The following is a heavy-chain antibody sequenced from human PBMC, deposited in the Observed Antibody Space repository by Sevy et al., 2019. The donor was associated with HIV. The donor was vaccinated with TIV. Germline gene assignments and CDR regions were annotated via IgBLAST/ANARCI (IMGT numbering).Heavy chain of an antibody. Sequence: GGSLRLSCAASGFTFSSYVMHWVRQAPGKGLEWVAVISYDGSNKYYADSVKGRFTISRDNSKNTRYLQMNSLRAEDTAVYYCARDFPPYCSGGSCQRLFDYWGQGTLVTVSS. J-gene: IGHJ4*02. CDR2: ISYDGSNK. CDR3: ARDFPPYCSGGSCQRLFDY. D-gene: IGHD2-15*01. CDR1: GFTFSSYV. V-gene: IGHV3-30-3*01.